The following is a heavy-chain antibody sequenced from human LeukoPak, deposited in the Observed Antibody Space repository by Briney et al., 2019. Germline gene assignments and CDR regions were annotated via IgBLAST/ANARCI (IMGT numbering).Heavy chain of an antibody. CDR3: ARDVTTPSPVDY. D-gene: IGHD4-11*01. V-gene: IGHV4-34*01. Sequence: PSETLSLTCAVYGGSFSGYYWSWIRQPPGKGLEWIREINHSGSTNYNPSLKSRVTISVDTSKNQFSLKLSSVTAADTAVYYCARDVTTPSPVDYWGQGTLVTVSS. CDR2: INHSGST. J-gene: IGHJ4*02. CDR1: GGSFSGYY.